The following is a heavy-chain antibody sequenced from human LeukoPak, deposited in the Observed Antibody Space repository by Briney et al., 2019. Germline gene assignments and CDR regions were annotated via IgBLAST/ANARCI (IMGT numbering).Heavy chain of an antibody. CDR1: GGTFSSYA. CDR3: ARSYGGNSDWFDP. Sequence: SVKVSCKASGGTFSSYAISWVRQAPGQGLEWMGGIIPILGTANYAQKFQGRVTITADESTSTAYMELSSLRSEDTAVYYCARSYGGNSDWFDPWGQGTLVTVSS. CDR2: IIPILGTA. V-gene: IGHV1-69*13. D-gene: IGHD4-23*01. J-gene: IGHJ5*02.